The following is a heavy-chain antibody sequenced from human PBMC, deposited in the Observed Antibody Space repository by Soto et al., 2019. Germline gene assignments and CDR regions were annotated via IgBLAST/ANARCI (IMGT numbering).Heavy chain of an antibody. J-gene: IGHJ4*02. D-gene: IGHD3-22*01. CDR2: IYYSGST. CDR1: GGSISSGAYY. Sequence: SETLSLTCTVSGGSISSGAYYWSWIRQHPGKGLEWIGYIYYSGSTYYNPSLKSRVTISVDTSKNQFSLRAEDSAVYYCARGHYYDSSGYYLAYWGQGALVTVSS. V-gene: IGHV4-31*03. CDR3: ARGHYYDSSGYYLAY.